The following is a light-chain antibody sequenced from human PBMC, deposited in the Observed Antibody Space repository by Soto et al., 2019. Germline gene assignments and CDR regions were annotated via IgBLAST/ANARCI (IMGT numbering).Light chain of an antibody. V-gene: IGKV3-20*01. Sequence: EIVLTQSPVTLSLSPVEIATLSCRASQSVSSSLAWYQQKPGQAPRLLIYGASRRATGIPDRFSGSGSGTDFTLTISRLEPEDFAVYYCQQYGSSPATFGQGTKVDI. CDR3: QQYGSSPAT. CDR1: QSVSSS. CDR2: GAS. J-gene: IGKJ1*01.